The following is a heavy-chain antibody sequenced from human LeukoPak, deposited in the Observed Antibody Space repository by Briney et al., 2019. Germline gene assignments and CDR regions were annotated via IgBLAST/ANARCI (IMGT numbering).Heavy chain of an antibody. Sequence: TGGSLRLSCAASGFTLSSYAMNWVRQAPGKGLEWVSSISTSSSYIYYADAVKGRFTISRDNGKNSLYLQMNSLRAEDTAVYYCAREGYSYGLDAFDIWGQGTMVTVSS. CDR3: AREGYSYGLDAFDI. J-gene: IGHJ3*02. D-gene: IGHD5-18*01. V-gene: IGHV3-21*01. CDR2: ISTSSSYI. CDR1: GFTLSSYA.